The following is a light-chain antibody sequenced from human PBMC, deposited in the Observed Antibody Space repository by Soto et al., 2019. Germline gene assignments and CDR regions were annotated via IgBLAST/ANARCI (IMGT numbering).Light chain of an antibody. V-gene: IGKV1-12*01. CDR1: QGISRW. J-gene: IGKJ2*01. CDR2: AAS. CDR3: QQSNSFPYT. Sequence: DIQMTQSPSSVSASVGDRVTITCRASQGISRWLAWYQQKPGKAPKLLIYAASSLESGVESRFSGSASGTHITLPSSSLQTDDFATYYCQQSNSFPYTFCQGTKLEIK.